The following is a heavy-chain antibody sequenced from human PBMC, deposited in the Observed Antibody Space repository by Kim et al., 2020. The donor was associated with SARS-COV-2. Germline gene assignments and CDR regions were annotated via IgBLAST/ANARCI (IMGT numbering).Heavy chain of an antibody. Sequence: PSLKSRVTISVDTSKNQFALKLSSVTAADTAVYYCAGFSGPSDLGGMDVWGQGTTVTVSS. D-gene: IGHD2-21*02. V-gene: IGHV4-39*01. J-gene: IGHJ6*02. CDR3: AGFSGPSDLGGMDV.